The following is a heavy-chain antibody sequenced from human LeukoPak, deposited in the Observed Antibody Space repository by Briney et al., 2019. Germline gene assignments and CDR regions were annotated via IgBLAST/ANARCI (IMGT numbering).Heavy chain of an antibody. D-gene: IGHD3-22*01. CDR3: ARNDTGGYYRESAFDI. CDR1: GFTFSSYA. Sequence: GGSLRLSCAASGFTFSSYAMDWVRQAPGKGLEYVSAISSNGYSTYYANSVKGRFTISRDNSKNTLYLQMGSLRAEDMAVYYCARNDTGGYYRESAFDIWGQGTMVTVSS. CDR2: ISSNGYST. V-gene: IGHV3-64*01. J-gene: IGHJ3*02.